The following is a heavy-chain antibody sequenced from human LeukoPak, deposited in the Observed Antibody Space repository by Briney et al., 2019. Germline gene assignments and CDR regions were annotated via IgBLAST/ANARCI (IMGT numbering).Heavy chain of an antibody. Sequence: ASVKVSCTASGYTFTTYAMHWVRQAPGQRLEWMGWINAGNGNTKYSQKFQARVTITRDTSASTAYMELSSLRSEDTAVYYCARDPIGSRWPYYFDYWGQGTLVTVSS. CDR3: ARDPIGSRWPYYFDY. CDR1: GYTFTTYA. CDR2: INAGNGNT. V-gene: IGHV1-3*01. D-gene: IGHD6-13*01. J-gene: IGHJ4*02.